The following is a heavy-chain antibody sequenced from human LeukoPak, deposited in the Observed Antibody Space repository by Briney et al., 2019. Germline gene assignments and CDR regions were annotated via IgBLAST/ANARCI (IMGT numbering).Heavy chain of an antibody. V-gene: IGHV1-69*04. Sequence: SVKVSCKASGYTFTSYAMNWVRQAPGQGLEWMGRIIPILGIANYAQKFQGRVTITADKSTSTAYMELSSLRSEDTAVYYCARGRASNYDSSGYPDYWGQGTLVTVSS. CDR2: IIPILGIA. CDR3: ARGRASNYDSSGYPDY. J-gene: IGHJ4*02. CDR1: GYTFTSYA. D-gene: IGHD3-22*01.